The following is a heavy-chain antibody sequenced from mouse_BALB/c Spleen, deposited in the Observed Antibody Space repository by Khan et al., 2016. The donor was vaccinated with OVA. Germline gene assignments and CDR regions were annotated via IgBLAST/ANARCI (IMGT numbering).Heavy chain of an antibody. CDR2: INPNNGGT. Sequence: QIQLAQSGAELVKPGTSVRLSCKSSGYTFSSYYLYWVKQRPGQGLEWIGDINPNNGGTNFNEKFKNKATLTVDKSSSTAYMQLSGLTSEDSAVYYCTRSGYGGFAYWGQGTLVTVSA. V-gene: IGHV1-53*01. CDR1: GYTFSSYY. CDR3: TRSGYGGFAY. D-gene: IGHD1-1*02. J-gene: IGHJ3*01.